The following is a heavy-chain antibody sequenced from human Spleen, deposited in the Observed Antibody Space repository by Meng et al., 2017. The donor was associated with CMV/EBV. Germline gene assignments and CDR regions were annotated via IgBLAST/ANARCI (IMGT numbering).Heavy chain of an antibody. Sequence: QGHLQRWGAGLLKPSETLSLPCAVYGGSFSGYYWSWIRQPPGKGLEWIGEINHSGSTNYNPSLKSRVTISVDTSKNQFSLKLSSVTAADTAVYYCATGTTGFISYWGQGTLVTVSS. CDR2: INHSGST. CDR1: GGSFSGYY. D-gene: IGHD4-17*01. V-gene: IGHV4-34*01. J-gene: IGHJ4*02. CDR3: ATGTTGFISY.